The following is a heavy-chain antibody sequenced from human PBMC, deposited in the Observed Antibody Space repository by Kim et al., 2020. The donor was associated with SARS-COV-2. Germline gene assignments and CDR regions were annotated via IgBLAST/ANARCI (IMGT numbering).Heavy chain of an antibody. Sequence: KGRFTISKDNSKTTLYLQMNSLRAEDTAVYYCAKVRGVAVPSGLLDYWGQGTLVTVSS. J-gene: IGHJ4*02. V-gene: IGHV3-23*01. D-gene: IGHD6-19*01. CDR3: AKVRGVAVPSGLLDY.